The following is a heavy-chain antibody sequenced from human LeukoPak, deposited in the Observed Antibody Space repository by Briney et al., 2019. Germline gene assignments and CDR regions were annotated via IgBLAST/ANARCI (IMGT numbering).Heavy chain of an antibody. CDR1: GGSISSYY. V-gene: IGHV4-59*01. D-gene: IGHD3-10*01. Sequence: PSETLSLTCTVSGGSISSYYWSWIRQPPGKGLEWIGYIYYSGSTNYNPSLKSRVTISVDTSKNQFSLKLSSVTAADMAVYYCASYHYYGSGSYYNRKHYYYMDVWGKGTTVTISS. CDR2: IYYSGST. CDR3: ASYHYYGSGSYYNRKHYYYMDV. J-gene: IGHJ6*03.